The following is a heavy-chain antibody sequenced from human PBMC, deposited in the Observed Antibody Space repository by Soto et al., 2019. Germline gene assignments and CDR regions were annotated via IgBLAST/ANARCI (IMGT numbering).Heavy chain of an antibody. Sequence: QVQLVQSGAEVKKPGSSVKVSCKASGGTFSSYAISWVRQAPGQGLEWMGGIIPIFGTANYAQKFQGRVTITADESPSTAYMELSSLRSEDTAVYYCARGRIVVVVAATTSGGMDVWGQGSTVIVSS. J-gene: IGHJ6*02. CDR1: GGTFSSYA. D-gene: IGHD2-15*01. CDR3: ARGRIVVVVAATTSGGMDV. CDR2: IIPIFGTA. V-gene: IGHV1-69*12.